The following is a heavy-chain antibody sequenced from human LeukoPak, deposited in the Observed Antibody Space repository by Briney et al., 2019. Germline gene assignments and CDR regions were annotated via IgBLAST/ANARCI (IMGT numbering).Heavy chain of an antibody. J-gene: IGHJ4*02. CDR1: GGTFSSNT. D-gene: IGHD3-3*01. CDR3: ARGKGFVGHFDF. V-gene: IGHV1-69*08. Sequence: ASVKVSCKASGGTFSSNTVSWVRQAPGQGLEWMGRIIPILRTAEYAQKFQGRLTITAEKSTSTAYMELSSLTSEDTAVYYCARGKGFVGHFDFWGQGTLVTVSS. CDR2: IIPILRTA.